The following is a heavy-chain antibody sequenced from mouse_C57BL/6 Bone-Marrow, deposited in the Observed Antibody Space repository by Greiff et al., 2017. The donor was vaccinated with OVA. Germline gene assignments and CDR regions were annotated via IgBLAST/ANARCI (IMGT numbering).Heavy chain of an antibody. CDR3: AVTYYLDY. CDR1: GYSFTGYY. Sequence: VQLQQSGPELVKPGASVKISCKASGYSFTGYYMNWVKQSPEKSLEWIGEINPSTGGTTYNQKFKAKATLTVDKSSSTAYMQLKSLTSEDSEVYYCAVTYYLDYWGQGTTLTVSS. J-gene: IGHJ2*01. V-gene: IGHV1-42*01. CDR2: INPSTGGT. D-gene: IGHD2-12*01.